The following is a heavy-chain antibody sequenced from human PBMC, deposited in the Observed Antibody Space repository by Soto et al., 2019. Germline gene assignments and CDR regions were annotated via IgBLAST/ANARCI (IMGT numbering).Heavy chain of an antibody. J-gene: IGHJ3*02. D-gene: IGHD5-12*01. V-gene: IGHV3-53*04. CDR1: GFTVSSNY. CDR2: IYSGGST. Sequence: EVQLVESGGGLVQPGGSLRLSCAASGFTVSSNYMSWVRQAPGKGLEWVSVIYSGGSTYYADSVKGRFTISRHNSKNTLYLQMNSLRAEDTAVYYWARVMYSGYDLGDAFDIWGQGTMVTVSS. CDR3: ARVMYSGYDLGDAFDI.